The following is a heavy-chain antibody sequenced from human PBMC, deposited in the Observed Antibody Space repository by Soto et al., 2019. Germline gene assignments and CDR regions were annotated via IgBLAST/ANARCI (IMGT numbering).Heavy chain of an antibody. J-gene: IGHJ4*02. CDR2: IKQDGSEK. CDR1: GFTFSSYW. D-gene: IGHD2-2*01. Sequence: GGSLRLSCAASGFTFSSYWMSWVRQAPGKGLEWVANIKQDGSEKYYVDSVKGRFTFSRDNAKNSLYLQMNSLRAEDTAVYYCASSPNTYLYCSSTSCYLDYWGQGTLVTVSS. CDR3: ASSPNTYLYCSSTSCYLDY. V-gene: IGHV3-7*01.